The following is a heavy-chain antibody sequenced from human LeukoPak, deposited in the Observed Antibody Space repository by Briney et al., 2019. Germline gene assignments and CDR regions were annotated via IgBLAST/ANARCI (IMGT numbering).Heavy chain of an antibody. CDR2: IYWDEDK. D-gene: IGHD4-17*01. Sequence: SGPTLVNPTQTLTLTCTFSGFSLSTNGVGVGWIRQTPGKALEWLALIYWDEDKRYSPSLKSRLTITTDTSKNQVVLTMTNMDPVDTATYYCAHSSRYGDYGLGHYYFDYWGQGTLVTVSS. J-gene: IGHJ4*02. V-gene: IGHV2-5*02. CDR3: AHSSRYGDYGLGHYYFDY. CDR1: GFSLSTNGVG.